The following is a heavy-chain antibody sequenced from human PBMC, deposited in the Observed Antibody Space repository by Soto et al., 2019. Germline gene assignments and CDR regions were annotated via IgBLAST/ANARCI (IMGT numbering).Heavy chain of an antibody. CDR2: ISSSSSYT. D-gene: IGHD6-19*01. CDR3: ARPPRGSGWYVWFDP. CDR1: GFTFSSYD. V-gene: IGHV3-11*06. J-gene: IGHJ5*02. Sequence: QVQLVESGGGVVQPGRSLRLSCAASGFTFSSYDMSWVRQAPGKGLEWVSYISSSSSYTNYADSVKGRFTISRDNAKNSLYLQMNSLRAEDTAVYYCARPPRGSGWYVWFDPWGQGTLVTVSS.